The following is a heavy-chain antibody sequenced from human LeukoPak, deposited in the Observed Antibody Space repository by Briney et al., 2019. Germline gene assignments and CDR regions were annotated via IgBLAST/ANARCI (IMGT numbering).Heavy chain of an antibody. Sequence: PSETLSLTCTVSGGSISSYYWSWIRQPPGKGLEWIGYIYYSGSTNYNPSLKSRVTISVDTSKNQFSLKLSSVTAANTAVYYCARVLKSGDYYYYLDVWGKGTTVTVSS. V-gene: IGHV4-59*01. CDR3: ARVLKSGDYYYYLDV. CDR1: GGSISSYY. J-gene: IGHJ6*03. CDR2: IYYSGST.